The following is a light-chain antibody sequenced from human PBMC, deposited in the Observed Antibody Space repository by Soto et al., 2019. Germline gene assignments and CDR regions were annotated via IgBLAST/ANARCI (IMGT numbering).Light chain of an antibody. CDR2: DAS. Sequence: EIVLTQSPATLSLSPGERATLSCRASQSVSSYLAWYQQKPCQAPRLLIYDASNRATGVPARFSGSGSGTDFTLTISSLEPEDFAVYYCHQRSNWPPDTFGQGTRLEI. CDR3: HQRSNWPPDT. J-gene: IGKJ5*01. V-gene: IGKV3-11*01. CDR1: QSVSSY.